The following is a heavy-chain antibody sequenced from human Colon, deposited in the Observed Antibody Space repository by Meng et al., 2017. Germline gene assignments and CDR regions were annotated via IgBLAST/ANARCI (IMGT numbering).Heavy chain of an antibody. J-gene: IGHJ5*02. CDR1: GGSFSGYY. CDR2: INHSGST. Sequence: QGQVQQWGAGRLRPPATLSLTCAVYGGSFSGYYWSWIRQPPGKGLEWIGEINHSGSTNYNPSLKSRVTISVDTSKNQFSLKLSSVTAADTAVYYCARERLSSGWYGGRWFDPWGQGTLVTVSS. D-gene: IGHD6-19*01. CDR3: ARERLSSGWYGGRWFDP. V-gene: IGHV4-34*01.